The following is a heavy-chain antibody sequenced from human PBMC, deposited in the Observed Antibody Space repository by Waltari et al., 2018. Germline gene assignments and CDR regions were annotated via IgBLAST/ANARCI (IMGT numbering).Heavy chain of an antibody. CDR2: VDPEDGET. J-gene: IGHJ3*01. CDR1: GYTFSDYY. CDR3: ATALGDSSSASRPFDF. D-gene: IGHD6-19*01. Sequence: EVQLLQSGAELKEPGTTVRIYCKVSGYTFSDYYLHWVQQAPGKGLRWMGLVDPEDGETIYADNFQGRVTISADTSTDTAFMELSSLRSEDTAVFYCATALGDSSSASRPFDFWGQGTMITVSS. V-gene: IGHV1-69-2*01.